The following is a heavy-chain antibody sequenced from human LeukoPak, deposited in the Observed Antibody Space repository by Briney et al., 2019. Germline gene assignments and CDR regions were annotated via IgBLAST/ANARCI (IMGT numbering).Heavy chain of an antibody. J-gene: IGHJ4*02. CDR1: GFVFSNYA. D-gene: IGHD4-17*01. V-gene: IGHV3-23*01. Sequence: GGSLRLSCAASGFVFSNYAMSWVRQAPGRGLGWVSTISGRADSTYSADSVRGRFTIHRDSYKNTLSLQMDSLRAEDTAVYYCARSPLIRESYGDKIVKFDYWGQGTLVTVSS. CDR3: ARSPLIRESYGDKIVKFDY. CDR2: ISGRADST.